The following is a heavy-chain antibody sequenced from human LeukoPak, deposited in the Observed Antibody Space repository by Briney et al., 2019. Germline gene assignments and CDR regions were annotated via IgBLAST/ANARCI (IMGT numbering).Heavy chain of an antibody. D-gene: IGHD1-26*01. CDR2: INPSSGST. V-gene: IGHV1-46*01. CDR3: ARVRWELPELDY. Sequence: ASVKVSCKASGSTFTRYYIHWVRQAPGQGLDWMGMINPSSGSTRFAQMFQGRVTITRDTSASTAYMEVSSLRSEDTAVYYCARVRWELPELDYWGQGTLVTVSS. CDR1: GSTFTRYY. J-gene: IGHJ4*02.